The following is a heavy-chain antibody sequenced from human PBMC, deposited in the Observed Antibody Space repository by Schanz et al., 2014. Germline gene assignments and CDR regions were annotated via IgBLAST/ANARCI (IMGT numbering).Heavy chain of an antibody. V-gene: IGHV3-21*01. J-gene: IGHJ4*02. CDR1: GFTFSDHY. D-gene: IGHD3-9*01. Sequence: EVQLLDSGGGLVQPGGSLRLSCAASGFTFSDHYMDWVRQAPGKGLEWVSSISSSGSYIHYADSVKGRFTISRDNAKNTLYLQMNSLRAEDTAVYYCARDSRPNYDFLTAYYSIDYWGQGTLVTVSS. CDR2: ISSSGSYI. CDR3: ARDSRPNYDFLTAYYSIDY.